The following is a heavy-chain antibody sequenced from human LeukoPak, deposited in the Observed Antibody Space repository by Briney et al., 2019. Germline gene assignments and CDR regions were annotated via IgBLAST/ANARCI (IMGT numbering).Heavy chain of an antibody. CDR3: ASGRRRIMGIDPTAPYSELDY. Sequence: ASVKVSCMASPYYFNNYGFSWVRQAPGQGLEWMGWISTYNGKTKYAQNLQGRVTMTIDTSTYTAYLELKTLRSDDTAVYYCASGRRRIMGIDPTAPYSELDYLGQGTQVTVSS. V-gene: IGHV1-18*01. CDR2: ISTYNGKT. D-gene: IGHD3-22*01. J-gene: IGHJ4*02. CDR1: PYYFNNYG.